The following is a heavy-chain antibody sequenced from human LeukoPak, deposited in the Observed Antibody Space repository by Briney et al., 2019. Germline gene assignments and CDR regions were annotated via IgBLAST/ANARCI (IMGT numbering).Heavy chain of an antibody. CDR3: AKAHYYYDSSGLVDY. V-gene: IGHV3-30*04. J-gene: IGHJ4*02. CDR1: GFAFNNYT. D-gene: IGHD3-22*01. Sequence: GSLRLSCAASGFAFNNYTMHWVRQAPGKGLEWVAVISYDGSNKYYADSVKGRFTISRDNSKNTLYLQMNSLRAEDTAVYYCAKAHYYYDSSGLVDYWGQGTLVTVSS. CDR2: ISYDGSNK.